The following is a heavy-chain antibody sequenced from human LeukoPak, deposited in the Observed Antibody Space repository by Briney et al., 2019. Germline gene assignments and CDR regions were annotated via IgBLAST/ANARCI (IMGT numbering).Heavy chain of an antibody. V-gene: IGHV3-23*01. CDR2: IGGSNGIS. J-gene: IGHJ4*02. CDR1: RFTFTSYA. D-gene: IGHD6-19*01. Sequence: GGSLRLSCAASRFTFTSYAMSWVRQAPGKGLEWVSVIGGSNGISFYVGSVKGRFTISRDNSKDTLYLQMNSLRAEDTAVYYCARDPSGSGWSLNNWGQGTLVTVSS. CDR3: ARDPSGSGWSLNN.